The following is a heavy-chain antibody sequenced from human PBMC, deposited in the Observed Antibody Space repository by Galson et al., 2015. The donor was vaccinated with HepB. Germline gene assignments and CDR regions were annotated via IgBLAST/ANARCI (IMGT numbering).Heavy chain of an antibody. J-gene: IGHJ3*01. CDR3: ARGVVGATRAFDL. CDR2: IKQDGSGK. D-gene: IGHD1-26*01. V-gene: IGHV3-7*01. CDR1: GFTFSSHW. Sequence: SLRLSCAASGFTFSSHWMSWFRQAPGKVLEWVASIKQDGSGKNYADSVKGRFTISRDNGKNSLFLQVNSLRAEDTALYYCARGVVGATRAFDLWGQGTLVTVSS.